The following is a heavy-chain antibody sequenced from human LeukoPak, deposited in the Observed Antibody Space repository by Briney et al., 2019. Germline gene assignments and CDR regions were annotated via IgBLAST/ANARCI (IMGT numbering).Heavy chain of an antibody. D-gene: IGHD5-24*01. CDR3: TRVGYIDEGIDY. CDR2: IKQDGSKK. Sequence: GGSLRLSCVASGFPFSSYWMTWVRQDPGKGLEWVANIKQDGSKKSYVDSVKGRFTISRDNAKNSLYLQMNSLRAGDTAIYYCTRVGYIDEGIDYWGQGTLVTVSS. CDR1: GFPFSSYW. V-gene: IGHV3-7*04. J-gene: IGHJ4*02.